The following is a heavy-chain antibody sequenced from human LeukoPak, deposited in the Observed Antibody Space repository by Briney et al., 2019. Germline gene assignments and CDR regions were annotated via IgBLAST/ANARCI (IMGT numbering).Heavy chain of an antibody. CDR3: ARDRAAAAGGDY. Sequence: GGSLRLSCAASGFTFSSCWMSWVRQAPGKGLEWVANIKQDGSEKYYVDSVKGRFTISRDNAKNSLYLQMNSLRAEDTAVYYCARDRAAAAGGDYWGQGTLVTVSS. D-gene: IGHD6-13*01. J-gene: IGHJ4*02. V-gene: IGHV3-7*01. CDR1: GFTFSSCW. CDR2: IKQDGSEK.